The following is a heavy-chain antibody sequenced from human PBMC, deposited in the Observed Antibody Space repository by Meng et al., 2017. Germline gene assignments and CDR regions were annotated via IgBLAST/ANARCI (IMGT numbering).Heavy chain of an antibody. CDR1: GFTFDDYA. D-gene: IGHD3-10*01. Sequence: SLKISCAASGFTFDDYAMHWVRQAPGKGLEWVSGISWNSGSIGYADSVKGRFTISRDNAKNSLYLRMNSLRAEDTALYYCAKGDTYYYGSGSYLGGYWGQGTLVTVSS. CDR2: ISWNSGSI. V-gene: IGHV3-9*01. CDR3: AKGDTYYYGSGSYLGGY. J-gene: IGHJ4*02.